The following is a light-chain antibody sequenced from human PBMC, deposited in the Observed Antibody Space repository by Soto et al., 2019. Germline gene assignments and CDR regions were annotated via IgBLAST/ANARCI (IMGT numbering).Light chain of an antibody. J-gene: IGLJ1*01. V-gene: IGLV2-14*01. CDR1: SSDVGGYNY. CDR2: EVS. Sequence: QSVLTQPASVSGSPGQSITISCTGTSSDVGGYNYVSWYQHHPGKAPKLMIYEVSNRPSGVSNRFSGSKSGNTASLTISGLQAEDEADYYCSSYTSSSTHYVFGTGTKVTVL. CDR3: SSYTSSSTHYV.